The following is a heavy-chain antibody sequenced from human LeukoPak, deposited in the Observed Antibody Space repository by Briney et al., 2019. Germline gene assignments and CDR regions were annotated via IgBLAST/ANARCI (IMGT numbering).Heavy chain of an antibody. D-gene: IGHD1-1*01. CDR3: ARDGTGTTDYYYYMDV. Sequence: PSETLSLTCTVSGGSISSYYWSWIRQPPGKGLEWIGYIYYSGSTNYNPSLKSRVTISVDTSKNQFSLKLSSVTAEDTAVYYCARDGTGTTDYYYYMDVWGKGTTVTVSS. V-gene: IGHV4-59*01. J-gene: IGHJ6*03. CDR1: GGSISSYY. CDR2: IYYSGST.